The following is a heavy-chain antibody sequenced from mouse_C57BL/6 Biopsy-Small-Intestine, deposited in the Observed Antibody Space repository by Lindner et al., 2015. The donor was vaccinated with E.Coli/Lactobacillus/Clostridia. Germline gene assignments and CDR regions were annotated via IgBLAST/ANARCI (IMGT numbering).Heavy chain of an antibody. Sequence: LQESGPELVKPGRSVKISCKASDYSFTTYYIHWVKQSHGNILDWIGFIYPYNGLSSYNQRFKGKATLTVDKSSSTAFMELRSLTSEDSAVYYCAKSEGSSGFFDYWGQGATLTVSS. D-gene: IGHD3-2*02. CDR2: IYPYNGLS. CDR3: AKSEGSSGFFDY. J-gene: IGHJ2*01. V-gene: IGHV1-31*01. CDR1: DYSFTTYY.